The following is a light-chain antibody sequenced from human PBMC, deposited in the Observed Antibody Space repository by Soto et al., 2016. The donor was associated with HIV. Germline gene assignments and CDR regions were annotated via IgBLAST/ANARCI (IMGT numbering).Light chain of an antibody. V-gene: IGKV2-28*01. CDR1: QSLFHSNGYKY. Sequence: VLTQSPISLTVNPGESAFVSRRSSQSLFHSNGYKYLNWYVKKAGQSPQLLMYLTSNRASGVPARFSGSGSGTDFTLKIDRVEADDVGVYYCMQARQNPITFGQGTRLEVK. CDR3: MQARQNPIT. CDR2: LTS. J-gene: IGKJ5*01.